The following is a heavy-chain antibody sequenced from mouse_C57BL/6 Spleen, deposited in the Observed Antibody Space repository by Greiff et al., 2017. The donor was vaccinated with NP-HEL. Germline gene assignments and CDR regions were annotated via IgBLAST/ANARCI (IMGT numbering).Heavy chain of an antibody. CDR3: ARSAI. CDR2: LNGNGGST. D-gene: IGHD2-12*01. CDR1: RFPIGSSA. Sequence: EVQGVESGGGLLRPGGSLKGPFAPSRFPIGSSAMPWVGRPPKKRLSLVATLNGNGGSTDNPDSGKRRFTISGDNAKNALYLQMRSLKSEDTAMYYCARSAIWGQGTTLTVSS. V-gene: IGHV5-6-3*01. J-gene: IGHJ2*01.